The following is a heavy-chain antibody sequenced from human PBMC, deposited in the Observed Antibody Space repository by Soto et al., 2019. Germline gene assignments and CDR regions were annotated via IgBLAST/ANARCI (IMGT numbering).Heavy chain of an antibody. CDR3: ARDRYYYDSSRGYYYYYGMDV. D-gene: IGHD3-22*01. CDR2: INPNSGGT. Sequence: QVQLVQSGAEVKKPGASVKVSCKASGYTFTGYYMHWVRQAPGQGLEWMGWINPNSGGTNYAQKFQGWVTMTRDTYISTAYMELSRLRADDTAVYYCARDRYYYDSSRGYYYYYGMDVWGQGTTVTVSS. CDR1: GYTFTGYY. V-gene: IGHV1-2*04. J-gene: IGHJ6*02.